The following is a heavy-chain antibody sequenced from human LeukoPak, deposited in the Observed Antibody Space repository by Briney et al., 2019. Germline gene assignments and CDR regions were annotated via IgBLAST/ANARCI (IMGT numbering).Heavy chain of an antibody. CDR2: ISGSGDST. Sequence: GGSLRLSCAASGFTFSSYAMSWVRQAPGKGLEWVSAISGSGDSTYYADSVKGRFTISRDNSKNTLYLQMNSLRAEDTAVYYCAKVIIPYSSSPPFDYWGQGTLVTVSS. D-gene: IGHD6-6*01. CDR3: AKVIIPYSSSPPFDY. V-gene: IGHV3-23*01. CDR1: GFTFSSYA. J-gene: IGHJ4*02.